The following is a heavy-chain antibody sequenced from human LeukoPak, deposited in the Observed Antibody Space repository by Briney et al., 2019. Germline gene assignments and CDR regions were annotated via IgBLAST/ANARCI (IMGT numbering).Heavy chain of an antibody. J-gene: IGHJ6*02. CDR2: INPKNGAT. V-gene: IGHV1-2*07. D-gene: IGHD1-26*01. CDR3: ARGAGTGYDYYYGLDA. Sequence: ASVKVSCKASGFIFSGYYLHWMRHVPGQGLEWMGWINPKNGATEYADKFQGRVIMTRDTSINTVSMELSRLKSDDTAVYFCARGAGTGYDYYYGLDAWGQGTTVTVSS. CDR1: GFIFSGYY.